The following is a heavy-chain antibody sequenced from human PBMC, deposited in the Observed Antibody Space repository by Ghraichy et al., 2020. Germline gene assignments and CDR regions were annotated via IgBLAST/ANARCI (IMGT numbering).Heavy chain of an antibody. V-gene: IGHV3-53*01. Sequence: GESLNISCAASGFTVSSNCMSWVRQAPGEGLEWVSLIYSGGSTYYADSVKGRFTISRDNSKNTLYLQMNSLRAEDTAVYYCARDHDYYTMDVWGQGTTVTVSS. CDR1: GFTVSSNC. CDR2: IYSGGST. CDR3: ARDHDYYTMDV. J-gene: IGHJ6*02.